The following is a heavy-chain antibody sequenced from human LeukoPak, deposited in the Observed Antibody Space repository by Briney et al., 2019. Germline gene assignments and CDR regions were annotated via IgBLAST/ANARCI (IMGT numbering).Heavy chain of an antibody. V-gene: IGHV3-66*01. J-gene: IGHJ4*02. CDR1: GFTVSSNY. CDR2: LYSGGST. Sequence: GGSLRLSCAASGFTVSSNYMSWVRQAPGKGLEWVSVLYSGGSTYYADSVKGRFTISRDNSKNTLYLQMNSLRAEDTAVYYCARDKRGSGGSFDYWGQGTLVTVSS. CDR3: ARDKRGSGGSFDY. D-gene: IGHD2-15*01.